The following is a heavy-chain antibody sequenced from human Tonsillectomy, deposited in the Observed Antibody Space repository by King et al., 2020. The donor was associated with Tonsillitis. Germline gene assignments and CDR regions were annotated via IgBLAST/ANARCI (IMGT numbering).Heavy chain of an antibody. V-gene: IGHV4-34*01. D-gene: IGHD2-2*01. CDR2: INIRGST. CDR1: GGSFGGYY. CDR3: ARPALGYCSGTSCRYFHP. J-gene: IGHJ1*01. Sequence: VQLQQWGAGLLKPSDTLSLTCGVYGGSFGGYYWSWIRQPPGKGLEWIGEINIRGSTNYHPSLKSRVTLSVDTSKNQFSLRLRSVTAADTAVYYCARPALGYCSGTSCRYFHPWGQGTLVIVSS.